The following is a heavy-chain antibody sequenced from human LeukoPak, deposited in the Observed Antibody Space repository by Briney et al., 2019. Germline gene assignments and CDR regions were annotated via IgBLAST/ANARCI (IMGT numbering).Heavy chain of an antibody. V-gene: IGHV3-23*01. CDR1: GFTFTTYA. Sequence: GGSLRLSCAASGFTFTTYAMSWVRQAPGKGLEWVSVIRGGGGSTYYADSVQGRFTISRDNSKNTLYLQMTSLRVEDTAVYHCAKPQNEKGMIGFDYWGQGTLVTVSS. J-gene: IGHJ4*02. D-gene: IGHD1-1*01. CDR2: IRGGGGST. CDR3: AKPQNEKGMIGFDY.